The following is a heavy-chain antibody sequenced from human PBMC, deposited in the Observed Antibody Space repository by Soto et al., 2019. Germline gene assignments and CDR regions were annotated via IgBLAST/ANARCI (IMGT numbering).Heavy chain of an antibody. V-gene: IGHV1-69*01. CDR1: GGSFSSYA. CDR3: ARPIRYYDVWRDYPPFDY. CDR2: IIPMSATR. D-gene: IGHD3-3*01. J-gene: IGHJ4*02. Sequence: QVQLVQSGAEVKKPGSSVKVSCKAPGGSFSSYAINWVRQAPGQGLEWMGGIIPMSATRTYAQKFQDRVTITAGESSTTVYMELSSLQSEDTAVYYCARPIRYYDVWRDYPPFDYWGQGTLVTVSS.